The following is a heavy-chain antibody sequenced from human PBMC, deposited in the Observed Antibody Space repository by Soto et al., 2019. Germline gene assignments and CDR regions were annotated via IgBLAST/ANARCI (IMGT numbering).Heavy chain of an antibody. CDR3: AKERTAIFGVVIIPYYYGMDV. V-gene: IGHV3-23*01. Sequence: GGSLRLSCAASGFTFSSYAMSWVRQAPGKGLEWFSAISGSGGSTYYAVSVKGQFTISRDNSKNTLYLQMNSLRAEDTAVYYCAKERTAIFGVVIIPYYYGMDVWGQGTTVTVSS. CDR2: ISGSGGST. J-gene: IGHJ6*02. CDR1: GFTFSSYA. D-gene: IGHD3-3*01.